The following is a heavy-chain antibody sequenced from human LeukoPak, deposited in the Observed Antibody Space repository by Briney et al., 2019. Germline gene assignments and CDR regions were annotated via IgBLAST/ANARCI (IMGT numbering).Heavy chain of an antibody. V-gene: IGHV3-23*01. CDR1: GFTFSSYV. D-gene: IGHD1-26*01. Sequence: GGSLRLSCAASGFTFSSYVMSWVRQAPGKGLEWVAGITSGNGDNTYYADSVKGRFTISRDNSKSTLHLQVNSLRAEDTAVYYCVKGGSYLSEGGRGQGTLVTVSS. CDR2: ITSGNGDNT. J-gene: IGHJ4*02. CDR3: VKGGSYLSEGG.